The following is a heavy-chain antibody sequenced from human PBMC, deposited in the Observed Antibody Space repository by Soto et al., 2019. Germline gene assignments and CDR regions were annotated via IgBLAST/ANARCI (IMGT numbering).Heavy chain of an antibody. CDR3: AKDSAFSGYDQNWFDP. Sequence: EVQLLEPGGGLVQPGGSLRLSCAASGFSFRSYAMSWVRQAPGKGLEWVSDISGSAGSTYYADSVKGRFTISRDNSKNTLYLQMNSLRAEDTAVYDCAKDSAFSGYDQNWFDPWGQGTLVTVSS. D-gene: IGHD5-12*01. J-gene: IGHJ5*02. V-gene: IGHV3-23*01. CDR2: ISGSAGST. CDR1: GFSFRSYA.